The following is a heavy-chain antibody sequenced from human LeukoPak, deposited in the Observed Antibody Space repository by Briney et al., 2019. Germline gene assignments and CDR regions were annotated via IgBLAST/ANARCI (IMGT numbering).Heavy chain of an antibody. CDR3: SRLRSESYNY. D-gene: IGHD1-26*01. CDR2: IRSKAYGGAA. J-gene: IGHJ4*02. CDR1: GFTFGDYA. Sequence: GGSLRLSCTTSGFTFGDYAMGWFRQAPGKGLEWVGLIRSKAYGGAAEYAAPVRGRFSISRDDSKNIAYLQMNSLIIEDTAVYYCSRLRSESYNYWGQGTLVTVSS. V-gene: IGHV3-49*03.